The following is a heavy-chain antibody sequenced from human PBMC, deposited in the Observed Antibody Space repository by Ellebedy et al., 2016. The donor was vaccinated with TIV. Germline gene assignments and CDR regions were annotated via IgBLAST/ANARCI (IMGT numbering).Heavy chain of an antibody. CDR3: ARGKLAAAEYHFVD. CDR2: INTGNGNT. V-gene: IGHV1-3*04. D-gene: IGHD6-13*01. Sequence: AASVKVSCKASGYIFTSYAMHWVRQAPGQRLEWMGWINTGNGNTIYSQNFQGRVTFTRDTSASTAYMELSSLTSEDTAVYYCARGKLAAAEYHFVDWGQGALVTVSS. J-gene: IGHJ4*02. CDR1: GYIFTSYA.